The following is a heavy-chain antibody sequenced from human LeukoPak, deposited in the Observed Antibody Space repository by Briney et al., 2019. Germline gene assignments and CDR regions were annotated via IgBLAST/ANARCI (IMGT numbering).Heavy chain of an antibody. Sequence: GGSLRLSCAASGFTFSNAWMSWVRQAPGKGLEWVGRIKSKTDGGTTDYAAPVKGRFTTSRDDSKNTLYLQMNSLKTEDTAVYYCTTEIYDYVWDRGVGIWGQGTMVTVSS. J-gene: IGHJ3*02. CDR2: IKSKTDGGTT. V-gene: IGHV3-15*01. CDR1: GFTFSNAW. CDR3: TTEIYDYVWDRGVGI. D-gene: IGHD3-16*01.